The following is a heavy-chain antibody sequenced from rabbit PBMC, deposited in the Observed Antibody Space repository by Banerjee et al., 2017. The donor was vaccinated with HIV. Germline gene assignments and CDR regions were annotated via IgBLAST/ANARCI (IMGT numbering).Heavy chain of an antibody. J-gene: IGHJ3*01. CDR2: IYTSSGTT. Sequence: QSLEESGGGLVQPEGSLTLTCTASGFSFSASYFMCWVRQAPGKGLEWIGCIYTSSGTTWYASWAKGRFTISKTSSTTVTLQMTSLTAADTATYFCARGTYIYAGYVYAITQLDLWGPGTLVTVS. CDR3: ARGTYIYAGYVYAITQLDL. V-gene: IGHV1S40*01. CDR1: GFSFSASYF. D-gene: IGHD6-1*01.